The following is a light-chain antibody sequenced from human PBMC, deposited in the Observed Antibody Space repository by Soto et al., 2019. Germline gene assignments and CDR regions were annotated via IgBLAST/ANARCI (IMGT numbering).Light chain of an antibody. CDR2: EAN. CDR1: SSDVATYNL. CDR3: CSYAGTSSI. J-gene: IGLJ2*01. Sequence: QSVLTQPASVSGSPGQSITISCTGTSSDVATYNLVSWYQQNPGKAPKLLIFEANRRPSGVSDRFSGPKSGNTASLTVSGLQADDEADYYCCSYAGTSSIFGGGTKLTVL. V-gene: IGLV2-23*01.